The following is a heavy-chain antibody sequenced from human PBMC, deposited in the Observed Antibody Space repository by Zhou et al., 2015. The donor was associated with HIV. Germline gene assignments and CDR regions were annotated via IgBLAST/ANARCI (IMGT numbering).Heavy chain of an antibody. D-gene: IGHD3-10*01. Sequence: QVQLVQSGAEVKKPGSSVKVSCKASGGTFNSYAITWVRQAPGQGLEWMGGIIPIVNTANYAQKFQGRVTITADESTSAAYMELSRLRSEDTGVYYCARDRSMVRGGVGYYYYGMDVVGPKGPTVTVSS. J-gene: IGHJ6*01. CDR3: ARDRSMVRGGVGYYYYGMDV. CDR1: GGTFNSYA. CDR2: IIPIVNTA. V-gene: IGHV1-69*12.